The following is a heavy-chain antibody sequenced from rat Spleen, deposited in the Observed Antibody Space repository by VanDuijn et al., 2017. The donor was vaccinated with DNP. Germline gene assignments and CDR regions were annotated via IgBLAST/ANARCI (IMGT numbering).Heavy chain of an antibody. D-gene: IGHD1-10*01. CDR1: GFTFNKYW. CDR2: ITSSGGST. CDR3: ARVNNNLYYGLDA. Sequence: EVQLVESGGGLVQPGRSMKLSCAASGFTFNKYWMTWIRQVPGKGLEWVAAITSSGGSTYYPDSVKGRFTISRDNAKNTLYLQMNSLRSEDTATYYCARVNNNLYYGLDAWGQGTSVTVSS. J-gene: IGHJ4*01. V-gene: IGHV5-31*01.